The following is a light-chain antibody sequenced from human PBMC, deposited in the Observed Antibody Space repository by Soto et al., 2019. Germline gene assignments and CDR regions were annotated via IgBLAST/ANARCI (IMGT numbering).Light chain of an antibody. V-gene: IGKV3-15*01. CDR1: QSVSSN. CDR3: QQYTNWPPMYT. CDR2: DAF. J-gene: IGKJ2*01. Sequence: IVMTQSPATLSVSPGERVTLSCRASQSVSSNLAWYQQKPGQAPRLLMYDAFTRATCIPGRFTGSGSGTEFTLTISSLQSEDFAVYYCQQYTNWPPMYTFGQGTKLAIK.